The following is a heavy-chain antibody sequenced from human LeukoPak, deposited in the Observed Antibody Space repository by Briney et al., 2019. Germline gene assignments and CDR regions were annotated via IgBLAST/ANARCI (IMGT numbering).Heavy chain of an antibody. Sequence: GGSLRLSCAASGFIFSSYWMTWVRQAPGKGLEWVANIKQHGSEKYYVDSVKGRFTISRDNAKNSLYLQMNSLRAEDTAVYYCARVRGDCYMDVWGKGTTVTVSS. CDR2: IKQHGSEK. J-gene: IGHJ6*03. CDR3: ARVRGDCYMDV. CDR1: GFIFSSYW. V-gene: IGHV3-7*01. D-gene: IGHD4-17*01.